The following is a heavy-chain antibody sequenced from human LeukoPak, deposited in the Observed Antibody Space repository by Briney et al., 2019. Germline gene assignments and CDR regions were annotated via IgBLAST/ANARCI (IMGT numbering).Heavy chain of an antibody. D-gene: IGHD1-26*01. CDR2: ISHDGINK. CDR3: VRVAQVGPPFDI. Sequence: PGRSLRLSCAASGFTFSTYAMHWVRQAPGKGLDWVAVISHDGINKYYTDSVKGRLTISRDNSKNTLYLQMNSRRAEDTALYYCVRVAQVGPPFDIWGQGTMVTVSS. V-gene: IGHV3-30*04. CDR1: GFTFSTYA. J-gene: IGHJ3*02.